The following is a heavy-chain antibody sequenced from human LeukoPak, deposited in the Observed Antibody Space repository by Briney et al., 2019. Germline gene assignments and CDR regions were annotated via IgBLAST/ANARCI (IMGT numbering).Heavy chain of an antibody. CDR1: GGSFSGYY. CDR2: INHSGST. CDR3: ARVRGRAPYYYYGMDV. D-gene: IGHD3-10*01. V-gene: IGHV4-34*01. J-gene: IGHJ6*02. Sequence: SETLSHTCAVYGGSFSGYYWSWIRQPPGKGLEWIGEINHSGSTNYNPSLKSRVTISVDTSKNQFSLKLSSVTAADTAVYYCARVRGRAPYYYYGMDVWGQGTTVTVSS.